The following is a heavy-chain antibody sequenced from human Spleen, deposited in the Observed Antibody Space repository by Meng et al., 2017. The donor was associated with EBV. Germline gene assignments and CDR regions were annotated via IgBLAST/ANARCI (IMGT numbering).Heavy chain of an antibody. V-gene: IGHV4-4*02. CDR2: IYYSGST. CDR1: GDSISRINW. Sequence: QVGGPGLVKLSGTRALACAVAGDSISRINWWSWVRQPPGKGLEWIGSIYYSGSTYYNPSLKSRVTISVDTSKNQFSLKLSSVTAADTAVYYCAREPSGYWGQGTLVTVSS. J-gene: IGHJ4*02. D-gene: IGHD3-10*01. CDR3: AREPSGY.